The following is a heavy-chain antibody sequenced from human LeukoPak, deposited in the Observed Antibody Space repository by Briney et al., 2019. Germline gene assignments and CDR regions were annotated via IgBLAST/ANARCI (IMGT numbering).Heavy chain of an antibody. CDR2: IYPDESNI. D-gene: IGHD2-2*03. CDR1: GYSFATYW. Sequence: GESLKISCKGSGYSFATYWIAWVRQMPGKGLEWMGIIYPDESNIRYSPSFQCQVNISADKSISTAYLQWSSLKASDTAIYYCARPPSRGYSSSFECWGQGTLVTVSS. V-gene: IGHV5-51*01. CDR3: ARPPSRGYSSSFEC. J-gene: IGHJ4*02.